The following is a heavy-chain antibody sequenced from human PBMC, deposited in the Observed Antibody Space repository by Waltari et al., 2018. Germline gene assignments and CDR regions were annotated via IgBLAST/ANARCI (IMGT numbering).Heavy chain of an antibody. D-gene: IGHD6-19*01. CDR3: ARHGYSSGWYADY. Sequence: QLQLQESGPGLVKPSETLSLTCTVSGGSISSSSYYWGWIRQPPGKGLEWIGSIYYSGSTYYNPSLKSRVTISVDTSKNQFSLKLSSVTAADTAVYYCARHGYSSGWYADYWGQGTLVTVSS. J-gene: IGHJ4*02. CDR1: GGSISSSSYY. CDR2: IYYSGST. V-gene: IGHV4-39*07.